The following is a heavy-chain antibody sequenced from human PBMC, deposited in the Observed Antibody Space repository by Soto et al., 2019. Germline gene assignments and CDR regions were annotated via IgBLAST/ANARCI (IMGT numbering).Heavy chain of an antibody. CDR3: ARPGIAAAGTAPFDY. CDR2: IYPGDSDT. D-gene: IGHD6-13*01. Sequence: GESLNISCKGSGYRFTSYLIGWVRQINGKGLEWMGIIYPGDSDTRYSPSFQGQVTISADKSISTAYLQWSSLKASDTAMYYCARPGIAAAGTAPFDYWGQGTLVTVSS. CDR1: GYRFTSYL. J-gene: IGHJ4*02. V-gene: IGHV5-51*01.